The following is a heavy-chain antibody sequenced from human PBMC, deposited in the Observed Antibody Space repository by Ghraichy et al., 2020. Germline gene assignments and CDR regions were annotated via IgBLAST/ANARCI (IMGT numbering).Heavy chain of an antibody. Sequence: GGSLRLSCVASGFTFSDYWMTWVRQAPGKGLEWVGDIKQDGSVIKYVDSVRGRFTISRDNARNSVYLQMNSLRADDTGVYYCARDVRWFDYWGQGTLVGVSS. V-gene: IGHV3-7*01. J-gene: IGHJ4*02. CDR3: ARDVRWFDY. CDR1: GFTFSDYW. D-gene: IGHD3-10*02. CDR2: IKQDGSVI.